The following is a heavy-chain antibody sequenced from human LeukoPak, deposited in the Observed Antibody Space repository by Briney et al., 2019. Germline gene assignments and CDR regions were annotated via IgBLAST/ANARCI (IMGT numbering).Heavy chain of an antibody. J-gene: IGHJ6*02. CDR3: ARNNGMDV. CDR2: VNRDGSET. V-gene: IGHV3-7*03. Sequence: GGSLRLSCAAPGFALSSHWMTWVRQVPGRGPEWVANVNRDGSETYYLDSVKGRFTISKDNAKNSLYLQMNSLRAEDTALYHCARNNGMDVWGQGATVIVSS. CDR1: GFALSSHW.